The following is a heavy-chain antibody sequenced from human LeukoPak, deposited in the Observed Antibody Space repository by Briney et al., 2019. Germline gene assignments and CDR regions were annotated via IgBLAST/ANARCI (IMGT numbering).Heavy chain of an antibody. D-gene: IGHD1-26*01. CDR3: AKGELLTKPFDY. CDR1: GFTFSSYA. Sequence: GGSLRLSCAASGFTFSSYAMHWVRQAPGKGLEWVAVISYDGSNKYYADSVKGRFTISRDNSKNTLYLQMNSLRAEDTAVYYCAKGELLTKPFDYWGQGTLVTVSS. CDR2: ISYDGSNK. J-gene: IGHJ4*02. V-gene: IGHV3-30*04.